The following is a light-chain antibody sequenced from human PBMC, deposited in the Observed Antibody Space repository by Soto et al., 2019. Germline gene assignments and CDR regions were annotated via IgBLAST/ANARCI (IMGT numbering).Light chain of an antibody. CDR3: RQYTDWPPVT. V-gene: IGKV3-15*01. Sequence: EIVMTQSPATLSVSPGERATLSCRASKSVSRNLAWYQQKPGQAPRLLIHGASTRATGIPARFSGSGSGTELTLNNSSPQSQDFAVFFGRQYTDWPPVTFGGGTKVEIK. J-gene: IGKJ4*01. CDR2: GAS. CDR1: KSVSRN.